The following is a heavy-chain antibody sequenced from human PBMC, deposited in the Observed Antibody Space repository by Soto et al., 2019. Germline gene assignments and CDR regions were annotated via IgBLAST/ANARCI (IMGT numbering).Heavy chain of an antibody. J-gene: IGHJ6*02. CDR2: IYYNGRT. CDR3: ARDIWPPALYGMDV. V-gene: IGHV4-59*11. Sequence: QAQLQESAPGLVKPSETLSLTCSVTGGSMSSHYWTWVRQPPGKGLEWIGYIYYNGRTNYNPTLKSRITLTVDTSTNKFRLMLSPAPAADTDVYYCARDIWPPALYGMDVLGQGTTVTVSS. CDR1: GGSMSSHY.